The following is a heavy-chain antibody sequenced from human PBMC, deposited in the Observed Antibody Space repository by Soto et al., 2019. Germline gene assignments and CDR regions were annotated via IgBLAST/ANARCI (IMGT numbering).Heavy chain of an antibody. CDR2: ITPIFGTA. CDR1: GGTFSSYA. V-gene: IGHV1-69*13. Sequence: GASVKVSCKASGGTFSSYAISWVRQAPGQGLEWMGGITPIFGTANYAQKFQGRVTITADESTSTAYMELSSLRSEDTAVYYCASRTKDFWSGYYGYYYGMDVWGQGTTVTVSS. J-gene: IGHJ6*02. D-gene: IGHD3-3*01. CDR3: ASRTKDFWSGYYGYYYGMDV.